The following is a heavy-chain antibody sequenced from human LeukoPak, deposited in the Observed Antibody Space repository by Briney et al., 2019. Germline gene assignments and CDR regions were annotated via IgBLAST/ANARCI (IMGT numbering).Heavy chain of an antibody. CDR3: ARTPPAYYDSRGYYPFDY. D-gene: IGHD3-22*01. J-gene: IGHJ4*02. V-gene: IGHV4-59*08. CDR1: GGSINNYY. Sequence: SETLSLTCTVSGGSINNYYWSWIRQTPGKGLEWIGYIYYSGSTNYNPSLKSRVTMSVDTSKNQFSLILSSVTAADTAVYYCARTPPAYYDSRGYYPFDYWGQGTLVTVSS. CDR2: IYYSGST.